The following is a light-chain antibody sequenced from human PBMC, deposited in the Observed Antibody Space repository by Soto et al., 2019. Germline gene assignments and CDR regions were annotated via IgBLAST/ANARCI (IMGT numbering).Light chain of an antibody. V-gene: IGKV3-20*01. CDR2: GAS. CDR3: QQYGRSHWT. J-gene: IGKJ1*01. CDR1: RSISTY. Sequence: DTVLTQSPATLSLSPGERATVSCRASRSISTYLAWYQQKPGQAPRLLIYGASSRAAGIPDRFSGSGSGTDFTLTISRLEPEDFAVYYCQQYGRSHWTFGQGTKVDIK.